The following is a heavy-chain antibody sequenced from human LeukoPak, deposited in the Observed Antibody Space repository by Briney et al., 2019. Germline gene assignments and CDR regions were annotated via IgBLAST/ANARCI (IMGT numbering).Heavy chain of an antibody. CDR2: VYYSGST. J-gene: IGHJ4*02. D-gene: IGHD1-1*01. Sequence: SETLSLTCTVSGGSISGSSYYWGWIRQPPGKGLQWIGSVYYSGSTYYNPSLKSRVTISVDTSKNQFSLELTSVTAADTAVYYCARTDTTGTRLFDYWGQGTLVTVSS. CDR1: GGSISGSSYY. CDR3: ARTDTTGTRLFDY. V-gene: IGHV4-39*01.